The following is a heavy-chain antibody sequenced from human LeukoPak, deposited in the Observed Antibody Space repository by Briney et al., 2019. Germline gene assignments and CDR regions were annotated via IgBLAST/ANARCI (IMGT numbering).Heavy chain of an antibody. D-gene: IGHD2-15*01. CDR1: GGSFSGYY. J-gene: IGHJ4*02. CDR2: INHSGST. Sequence: PSETLSLTCAVYGGSFSGYYWSWIRQPPGKGLEWIGEINHSGSTNYNPSLKSRVTISVDTSKNQFSLKLSSVTAADTAVYYWASIRYQNCSGGSCYLPDYWGQGTLVTVSS. V-gene: IGHV4-34*01. CDR3: ASIRYQNCSGGSCYLPDY.